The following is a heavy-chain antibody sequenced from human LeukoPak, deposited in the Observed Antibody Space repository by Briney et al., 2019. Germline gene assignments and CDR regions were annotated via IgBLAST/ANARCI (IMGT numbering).Heavy chain of an antibody. J-gene: IGHJ6*03. V-gene: IGHV1-18*01. Sequence: ASVKVSCKASGYSFTSYGISWVRQAPGQGLEWMGWISAYNGDTNYAQKLQGRVTMTRDTSISTAYMELSRLRSDDTAVYYCARAPAGYMDVWGKGTTVTASS. CDR2: ISAYNGDT. CDR3: ARAPAGYMDV. CDR1: GYSFTSYG.